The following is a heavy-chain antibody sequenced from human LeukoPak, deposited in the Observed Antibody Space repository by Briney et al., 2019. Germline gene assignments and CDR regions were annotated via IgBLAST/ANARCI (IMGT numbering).Heavy chain of an antibody. CDR3: AKSPVRLRLGELSPPGDY. CDR2: INAGNGNT. Sequence: ASVKVSCKASGCTFTSYAMHWVRQAPGQRLEWMGWINAGNGNTKYSQKFQGRVTITRDTSASTAYMELSSLRSEDTAVYYCAKSPVRLRLGELSPPGDYWGQGTLVTVSS. D-gene: IGHD3-16*02. V-gene: IGHV1-3*01. CDR1: GCTFTSYA. J-gene: IGHJ4*02.